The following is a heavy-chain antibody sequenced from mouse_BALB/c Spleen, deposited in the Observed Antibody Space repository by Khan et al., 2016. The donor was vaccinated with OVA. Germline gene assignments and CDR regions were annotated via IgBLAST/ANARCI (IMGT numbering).Heavy chain of an antibody. J-gene: IGHJ3*01. CDR3: ARGGWDVFAY. CDR1: GYIFTDYV. CDR2: IYPGSDST. Sequence: QVRLQQSGPELVKPGASVKMSCKASGYIFTDYVMNWVKQRTGQGLEWIGQIYPGSDSTYYNEKFKDKATLTADRSSSTAYMQLHSLTSEDSAVYFWARGGWDVFAYWGQGTLVTVSA. D-gene: IGHD4-1*01. V-gene: IGHV1-77*01.